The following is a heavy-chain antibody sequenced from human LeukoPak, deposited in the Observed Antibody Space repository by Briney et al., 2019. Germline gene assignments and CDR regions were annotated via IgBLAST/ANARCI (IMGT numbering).Heavy chain of an antibody. CDR2: IYYSGST. Sequence: SETLSLTCTVSGGSISSHYWSWIRQPPGKGLEWIGYIYYSGSTNYNPYLKRRVTISVDTSKNQFSLKLSSVTAADTAVYYCARAGYDSSRYYLDYWGQGTLVTVSS. CDR1: GGSISSHY. D-gene: IGHD3-22*01. J-gene: IGHJ4*02. CDR3: ARAGYDSSRYYLDY. V-gene: IGHV4-59*11.